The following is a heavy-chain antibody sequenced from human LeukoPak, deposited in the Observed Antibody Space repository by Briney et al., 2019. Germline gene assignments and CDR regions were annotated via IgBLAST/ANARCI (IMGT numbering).Heavy chain of an antibody. CDR3: ARLIGAVGAQGGDFDV. D-gene: IGHD1-26*01. Sequence: SETLSLTCTVSGXSISSSSDSWGWIRQPPGKGLEWIGSIYHSGSTHYNPSLRSRVTISIDTSTNQFSLKMSSVTAADTAVFYCARLIGAVGAQGGDFDVWGQGTMVTVSS. J-gene: IGHJ3*01. CDR1: GXSISSSSDS. V-gene: IGHV4-39*01. CDR2: IYHSGST.